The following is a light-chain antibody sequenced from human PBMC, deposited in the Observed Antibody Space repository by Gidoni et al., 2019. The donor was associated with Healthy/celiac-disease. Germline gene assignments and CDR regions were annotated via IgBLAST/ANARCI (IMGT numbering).Light chain of an antibody. CDR2: EDY. CDR1: SGSIDSNY. Sequence: FILNQPHSMSVSPGKTVTISCTGSSGSIDSNYVQWFQQRPCSAPTTVINEDYRRPSVDPDLVSGSIDSSSNSASLTISLRKTEDEAVYYCQSYDSSNVVVGGGTTLTVL. J-gene: IGLJ2*01. CDR3: QSYDSSNVV. V-gene: IGLV6-57*02.